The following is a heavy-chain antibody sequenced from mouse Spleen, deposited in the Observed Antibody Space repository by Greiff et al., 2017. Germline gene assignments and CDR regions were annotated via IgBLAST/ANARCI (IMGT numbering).Heavy chain of an antibody. Sequence: QVQLKESGAELARPGASVKLSCKASGYTFTSYGISWVKQRTGQGLEWIGEIYPRSGNTYYNEKFKGKATLTADKSSSTAYMELRSLTSEDSAVYFCARWVDSSGTRAYWGQGTLVTVSA. CDR3: ARWVDSSGTRAY. J-gene: IGHJ3*01. V-gene: IGHV1-81*01. CDR2: IYPRSGNT. D-gene: IGHD3-2*01. CDR1: GYTFTSYG.